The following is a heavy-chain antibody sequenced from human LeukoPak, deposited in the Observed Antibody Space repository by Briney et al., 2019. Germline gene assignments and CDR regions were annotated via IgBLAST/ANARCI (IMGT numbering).Heavy chain of an antibody. CDR2: IYTSGST. V-gene: IGHV4-61*02. Sequence: SETLSLTCTVSGGSISSGSYYWSWIRQPAGKGLEWIGRIYTSGSTNYNPSLKSRVTISVDTSKNQFSLKLSSVTAADTAVYYCARGGYSGSYGSWFDPWGQGTLVTVSS. CDR3: ARGGYSGSYGSWFDP. D-gene: IGHD1-26*01. CDR1: GGSISSGSYY. J-gene: IGHJ5*02.